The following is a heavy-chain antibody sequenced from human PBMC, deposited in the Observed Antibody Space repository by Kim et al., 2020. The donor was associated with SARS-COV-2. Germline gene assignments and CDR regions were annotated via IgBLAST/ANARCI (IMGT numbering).Heavy chain of an antibody. CDR2: IIGRGDTT. J-gene: IGHJ4*02. Sequence: GGSLRLSCAASGFTFSTYAMSWVRQAPGKGLEWVAAIIGRGDTTYYADSVKGRFTISRDNSQNTLYLQMNSLRGEDTAGYYCARVWYGELFRDYWGRGTL. D-gene: IGHD3-10*01. CDR3: ARVWYGELFRDY. CDR1: GFTFSTYA. V-gene: IGHV3-23*01.